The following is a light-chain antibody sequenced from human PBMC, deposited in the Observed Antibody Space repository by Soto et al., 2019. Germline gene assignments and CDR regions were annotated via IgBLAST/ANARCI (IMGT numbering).Light chain of an antibody. V-gene: IGKV3-15*01. CDR3: QQYNSS. Sequence: EIVMAQSPATLSVSPGDRATLSCRASQSVTSNLAWYQQKPGQAHRLLIYGASTRATGIPARFSGSGSGTELTLTISSLQSEDFAVYFCQQYNSSFGQGTKVDIK. CDR1: QSVTSN. J-gene: IGKJ1*01. CDR2: GAS.